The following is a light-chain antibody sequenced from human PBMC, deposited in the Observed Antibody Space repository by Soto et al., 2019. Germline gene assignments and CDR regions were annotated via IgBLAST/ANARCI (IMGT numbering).Light chain of an antibody. V-gene: IGLV2-11*01. CDR3: CSYAGSDYV. Sequence: QSVLTQPRSVSGSPGQSVTISCTGTSSDIGTYNYISWYQQHPGKAPKLIIHDVNKRPSGVPHRISGSKSGNTASLTLSGLQADDEADYYCCSYAGSDYVFGTGTKLTVL. CDR2: DVN. CDR1: SSDIGTYNY. J-gene: IGLJ1*01.